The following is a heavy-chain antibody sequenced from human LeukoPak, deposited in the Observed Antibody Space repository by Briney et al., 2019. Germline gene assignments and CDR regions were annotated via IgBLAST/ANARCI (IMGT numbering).Heavy chain of an antibody. V-gene: IGHV4-38-2*02. CDR1: GGSISSGYY. J-gene: IGHJ5*02. Sequence: SETLSLTCTVSGGSISSGYYWGWIRQPPGKGLEWIGSIYHSGSTYYNPSLKSRVTISVDTSKNQFSLKLSSVTAADTAVYYCARVFITIFGVVHNWFDPWGQGTLVTVSS. CDR3: ARVFITIFGVVHNWFDP. D-gene: IGHD3-3*01. CDR2: IYHSGST.